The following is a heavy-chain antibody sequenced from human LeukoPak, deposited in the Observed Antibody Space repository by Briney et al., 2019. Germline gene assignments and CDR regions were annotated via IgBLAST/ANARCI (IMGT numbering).Heavy chain of an antibody. J-gene: IGHJ4*02. CDR2: VNLQGST. CDR1: GGSISNTNW. CDR3: AREGGPYRPLDY. Sequence: SETLSLTCGVSGGSISNTNWWTWVRQPPGKGLEWIGEVNLQGSTNYNPAPKSRVAISVDKSENHISLKLTSVTAADTAVYYCAREGGPYRPLDYSGQGTLVTVAS. V-gene: IGHV4-4*02.